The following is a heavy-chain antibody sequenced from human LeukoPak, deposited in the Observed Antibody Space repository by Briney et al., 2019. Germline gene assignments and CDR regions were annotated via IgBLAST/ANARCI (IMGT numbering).Heavy chain of an antibody. CDR2: SNPNSGGT. Sequence: ASVKVSCKASGYTFTSYDINWVRQAPGQGLEWMGWSNPNSGGTNYAQKFQGRVTMTRDTSISTAYMELSRLRSDDTAVYYCARGGSGYDPNYYYYYMDVWGKGTTVTVSS. J-gene: IGHJ6*03. CDR1: GYTFTSYD. D-gene: IGHD5-12*01. V-gene: IGHV1-2*02. CDR3: ARGGSGYDPNYYYYYMDV.